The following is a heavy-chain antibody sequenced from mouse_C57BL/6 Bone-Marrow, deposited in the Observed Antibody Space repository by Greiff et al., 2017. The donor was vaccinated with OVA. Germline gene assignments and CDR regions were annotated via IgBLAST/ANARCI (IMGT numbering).Heavy chain of an antibody. D-gene: IGHD1-1*01. V-gene: IGHV2-2*01. CDR3: ARHGSSSTGSLGY. Sequence: VMLVESGPGLVQPSQSLSITCTVSGFSFTSYGVHWVRQSPGKGLEWLGVIWSGGSTDYNAAFISRLSISKDNSKSQVFFKMNSLQADDTAIYYCARHGSSSTGSLGYWGQGTTLTVSS. J-gene: IGHJ2*01. CDR2: IWSGGST. CDR1: GFSFTSYG.